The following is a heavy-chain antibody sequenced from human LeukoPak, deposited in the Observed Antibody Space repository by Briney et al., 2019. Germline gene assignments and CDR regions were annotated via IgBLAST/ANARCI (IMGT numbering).Heavy chain of an antibody. V-gene: IGHV3-7*01. J-gene: IGHJ6*03. D-gene: IGHD3-3*01. Sequence: GGSLRLSCAASGFTFSSYWMSWVRQAPGKGLEWVANIKQDGSEKYYVDSVKGRFTISRDNAKNSLYLQMNSLRAEDTAVYYCARVARDTIFGVVINYYYYMTSGAKGPRSPSP. CDR3: ARVARDTIFGVVINYYYYMTS. CDR2: IKQDGSEK. CDR1: GFTFSSYW.